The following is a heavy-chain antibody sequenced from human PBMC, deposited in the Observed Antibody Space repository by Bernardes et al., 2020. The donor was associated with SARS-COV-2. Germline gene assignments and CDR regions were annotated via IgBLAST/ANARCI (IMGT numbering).Heavy chain of an antibody. J-gene: IGHJ4*02. CDR1: GFTLSSYW. CDR3: TRGGYEPFDF. CDR2: INPDGSTT. D-gene: IGHD5-12*01. Sequence: GGSLRLSCAASGFTLSSYWLHWARQAPGKGLEWVSRINPDGSTTTYADSVKGRFTVSRDNAENTLYLQMNSLRADDTAVYYCTRGGYEPFDFWGQGTLVTV. V-gene: IGHV3-74*01.